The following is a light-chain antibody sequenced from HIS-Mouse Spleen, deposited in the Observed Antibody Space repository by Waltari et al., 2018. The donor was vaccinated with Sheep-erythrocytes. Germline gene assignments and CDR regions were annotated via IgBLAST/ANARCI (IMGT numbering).Light chain of an antibody. CDR1: KLGDKY. Sequence: SYELTQPPSVYVSSGQIASIPCSGDKLGDKYAFWYQQKPGQFPVLVIYQDTKRPSGLPVRFSASTAGNTAYLTISGLQAEDVADYYCCSYAGSYNHVFATGTKVTVL. CDR3: CSYAGSYNHV. CDR2: QDT. J-gene: IGLJ1*01. V-gene: IGLV3-1*01.